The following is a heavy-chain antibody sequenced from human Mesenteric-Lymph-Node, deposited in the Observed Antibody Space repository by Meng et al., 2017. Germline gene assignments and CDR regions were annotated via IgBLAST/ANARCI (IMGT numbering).Heavy chain of an antibody. Sequence: EVQLVVSGGGLVKPGGSLRLSCAASGFTFSSYSMNWGRQAPGKGLEWVSSISSSSSYIYYADSVKGRFTISRDNAKNSLYLQMNSLRAEDTAVYYCARNVRLRDGYNSDYWGQGTLVTVSS. V-gene: IGHV3-21*01. CDR2: ISSSSSYI. CDR1: GFTFSSYS. J-gene: IGHJ4*02. D-gene: IGHD5-24*01. CDR3: ARNVRLRDGYNSDY.